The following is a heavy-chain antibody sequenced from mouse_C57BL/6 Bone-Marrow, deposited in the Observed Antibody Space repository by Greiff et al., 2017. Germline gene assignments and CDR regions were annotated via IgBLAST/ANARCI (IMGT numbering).Heavy chain of an antibody. CDR2: IHPNSGST. V-gene: IGHV1-64*01. CDR1: GYTFTSYW. Sequence: QVQLQQPGAELVKPGASVKLSCKASGYTFTSYWMHWVKQRPGQGLEWIGMIHPNSGSTNYNEKFKSKATLTVDKSSSTAYMQLSSLTSEYFAVYYCAREGYTLFDYWGQGTTLTVSS. D-gene: IGHD2-2*01. J-gene: IGHJ2*01. CDR3: AREGYTLFDY.